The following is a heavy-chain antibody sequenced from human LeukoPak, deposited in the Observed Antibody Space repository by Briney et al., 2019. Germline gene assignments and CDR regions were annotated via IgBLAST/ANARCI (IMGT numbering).Heavy chain of an antibody. CDR3: AREEYSYGYGGEYFQH. J-gene: IGHJ1*01. CDR1: GYSFTSYW. V-gene: IGHV5-51*01. Sequence: GESLKISCKGSGYSFTSYWIGWARQMPGKGLEWMGIIYPGDSDTRYSPSFQGQVTISADKSISTAYLQWSSLKASDTAMYYCAREEYSYGYGGEYFQHWGQGTLVTVSS. CDR2: IYPGDSDT. D-gene: IGHD5-18*01.